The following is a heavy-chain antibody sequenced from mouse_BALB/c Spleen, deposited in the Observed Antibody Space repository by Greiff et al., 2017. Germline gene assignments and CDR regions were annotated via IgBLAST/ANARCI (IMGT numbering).Heavy chain of an antibody. CDR2: IWAGGST. D-gene: IGHD3-2*01. V-gene: IGHV2-9*02. CDR3: ARTARAIFYAMDY. J-gene: IGHJ4*01. Sequence: QVQLQESGPGLVAPSQSLSITCTVSGFSLTSYGVHWVRQPPGKGLEWLGVIWAGGSTNYNSALMSRLSISKDNSKSQVFLKMNSLQTDDTAMYYCARTARAIFYAMDYWGQGTSVTVSS. CDR1: GFSLTSYG.